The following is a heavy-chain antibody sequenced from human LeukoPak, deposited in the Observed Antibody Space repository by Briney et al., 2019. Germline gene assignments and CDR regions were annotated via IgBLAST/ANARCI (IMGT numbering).Heavy chain of an antibody. D-gene: IGHD6-13*01. CDR3: ARSDERHHSSSWHPIGPFDY. J-gene: IGHJ4*02. CDR1: GYTFTSYG. V-gene: IGHV1-2*02. CDR2: INPNSGGT. Sequence: ASVKVSCKASGYTFTSYGISWVRQAPGQGLEWMGWINPNSGGTNYAQKFQGRVTMTRDTSISTAYMELSRLRSDDTAVYYCARSDERHHSSSWHPIGPFDYWGQGTLVTVSS.